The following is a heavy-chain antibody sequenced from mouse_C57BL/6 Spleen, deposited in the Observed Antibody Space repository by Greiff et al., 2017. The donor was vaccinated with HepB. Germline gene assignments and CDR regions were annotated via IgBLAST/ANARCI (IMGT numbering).Heavy chain of an antibody. J-gene: IGHJ3*01. V-gene: IGHV1-15*01. CDR3: TRRDGNYPAWFAY. Sequence: QVQLQQSGAELVRPGASVTLSCKASGYTFTDYEMHWVKQTPVHGLEWIGAIDPETGGTAYNQKFKGKAILTADKSSSTAYMELRSLTSEDSAVYYCTRRDGNYPAWFAYWGQGTLVTVSA. CDR2: IDPETGGT. D-gene: IGHD2-1*01. CDR1: GYTFTDYE.